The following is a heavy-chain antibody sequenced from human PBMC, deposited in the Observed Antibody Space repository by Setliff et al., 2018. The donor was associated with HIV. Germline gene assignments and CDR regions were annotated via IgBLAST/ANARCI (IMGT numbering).Heavy chain of an antibody. J-gene: IGHJ5*02. D-gene: IGHD2-21*02. CDR3: ARSVVVVTVEWFDP. CDR1: GGSISTHY. V-gene: IGHV4-59*08. Sequence: SETLSLTCTVSGGSISTHYWNWIRQPPGKGLEWIGDIYNSGSTKYNPSLKSRATIAVDTSKNQFSLKLSSVTAADTAVYYCARSVVVVTVEWFDPWGQGTLVTVSS. CDR2: IYNSGST.